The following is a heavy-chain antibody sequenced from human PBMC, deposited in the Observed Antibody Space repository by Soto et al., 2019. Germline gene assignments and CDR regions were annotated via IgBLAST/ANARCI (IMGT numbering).Heavy chain of an antibody. V-gene: IGHV3-7*03. Sequence: GGSLRLSCVASGLTFSNYWMTWVRQTPGKGLEWVANIDQDESRKNYVDSVKGRFIISRDNSRNSVYLQMNSLTADDTGIYYCATDILIPDYWGQGTRVTVSS. J-gene: IGHJ4*02. D-gene: IGHD2-21*01. CDR1: GLTFSNYW. CDR3: ATDILIPDY. CDR2: IDQDESRK.